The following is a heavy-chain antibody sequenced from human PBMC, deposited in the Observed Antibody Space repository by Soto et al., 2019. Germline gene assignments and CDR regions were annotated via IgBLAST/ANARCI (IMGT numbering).Heavy chain of an antibody. Sequence: ASVKVSCKVSGYTLTELSMHWVRQAPGKGLEWMGGFDPEDGETIYAQKFQGRVTMTEDTSTDTAYMELSSLRSEDTAVYYCATGQWWELPMAAFDIWGQGTMVTVSS. CDR2: FDPEDGET. V-gene: IGHV1-24*01. CDR3: ATGQWWELPMAAFDI. J-gene: IGHJ3*02. CDR1: GYTLTELS. D-gene: IGHD1-26*01.